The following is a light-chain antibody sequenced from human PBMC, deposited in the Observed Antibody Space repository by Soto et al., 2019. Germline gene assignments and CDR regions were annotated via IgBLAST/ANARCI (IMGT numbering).Light chain of an antibody. V-gene: IGLV2-14*01. J-gene: IGLJ1*01. CDR3: SSYTSSKGV. Sequence: QSVLTQPASVSGSPGQSITISCIGTSSDVGGYNYVSWYQQHPGKAPKLMIYDVSNRPSGVSNRFSGSKSGNTASLTISGLQAEDEADYYCSSYTSSKGVFGTGTKVTVL. CDR1: SSDVGGYNY. CDR2: DVS.